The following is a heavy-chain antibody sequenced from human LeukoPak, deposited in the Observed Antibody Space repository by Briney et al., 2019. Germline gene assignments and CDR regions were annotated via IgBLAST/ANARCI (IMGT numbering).Heavy chain of an antibody. D-gene: IGHD3-10*02. CDR2: ISSSGSTI. V-gene: IGHV3-48*04. J-gene: IGHJ6*04. CDR3: AELGITMIGGV. Sequence: GGSLRLSCAGSGFTLSSHSMNWVRQAPGKGLEWVSYISSSGSTIYYADSVKGRFTISRDNAKNSLYLQMNSLRAEDTAVYYCAELGITMIGGVWGKGTTVTISS. CDR1: GFTLSSHS.